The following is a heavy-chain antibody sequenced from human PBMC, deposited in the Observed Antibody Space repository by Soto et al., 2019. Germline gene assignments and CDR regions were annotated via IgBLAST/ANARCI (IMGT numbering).Heavy chain of an antibody. Sequence: QVQLVQSGAEVKKPGSSVKVSCKSSGYTFSKNAIHWVRQAPGQRPEWMGWINAGTGNTRYSQRFQDRVTITRNASASTAYLELSSLTSEDTAVYYCARGASGRNTLWDHWGQGTIVTVSA. J-gene: IGHJ4*02. CDR1: GYTFSKNA. V-gene: IGHV1-3*01. D-gene: IGHD1-26*01. CDR2: INAGTGNT. CDR3: ARGASGRNTLWDH.